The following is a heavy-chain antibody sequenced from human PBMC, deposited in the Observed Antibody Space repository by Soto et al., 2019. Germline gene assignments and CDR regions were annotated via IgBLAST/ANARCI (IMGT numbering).Heavy chain of an antibody. CDR3: ARAPPPPDY. CDR1: GYTFASYA. V-gene: IGHV1-18*01. CDR2: ISAYNGNT. J-gene: IGHJ4*02. Sequence: QVQLVQSGAEVKKPGASVKFSCKASGYTFASYAISWMRQAPGQGLGWMGWISAYNGNTNYAQKLQGRVTMTKDTSTSTAYMELRSLRSDDTAGYYCARAPPPPDYWGQGTLVTVSS.